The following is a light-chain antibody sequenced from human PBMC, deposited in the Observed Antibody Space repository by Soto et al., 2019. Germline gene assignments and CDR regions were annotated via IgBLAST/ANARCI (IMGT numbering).Light chain of an antibody. CDR2: LGS. Sequence: DIVMTQSPLSLPVTPGEPASISCRSSQSLLHSNGYNYLDWYLQKPGQAPQLLIYLGSNRATGVPGRFSCSGSGTEFTLKISRVEGEEFGVYLCMQALNTPGTFGGGTKVEIK. CDR1: QSLLHSNGYNY. CDR3: MQALNTPGT. J-gene: IGKJ4*02. V-gene: IGKV2-28*01.